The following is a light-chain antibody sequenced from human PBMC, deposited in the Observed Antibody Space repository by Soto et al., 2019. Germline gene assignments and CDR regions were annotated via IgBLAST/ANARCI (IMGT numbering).Light chain of an antibody. CDR1: SGHSSYA. J-gene: IGLJ2*01. CDR3: QTWGHGIQV. Sequence: QPVLTQSPSASASLGASVKLTCTLSSGHSSYAIAWHQQQPEKGPRYLMKLNSDGSHSKGDGIPDRFSGSSSGAERYLTIASLQSEDEADYYCQTWGHGIQVFGGGTKLTVL. V-gene: IGLV4-69*01. CDR2: LNSDGSH.